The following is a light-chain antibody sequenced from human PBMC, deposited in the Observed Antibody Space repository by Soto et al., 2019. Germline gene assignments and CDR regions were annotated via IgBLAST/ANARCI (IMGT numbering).Light chain of an antibody. CDR1: SSNIGSNT. CDR3: ATWDDSRNKV. CDR2: NNN. Sequence: QSVLTQPPSASGTPGQWVTISCSGSSSNIGSNTVNWYQQLPGTAPKLLIYNNNQRPSGVPDRFSGSKSGTSASLAISGLQSGDEADYYCATWDDSRNKVFGTGTKVTVL. J-gene: IGLJ1*01. V-gene: IGLV1-44*01.